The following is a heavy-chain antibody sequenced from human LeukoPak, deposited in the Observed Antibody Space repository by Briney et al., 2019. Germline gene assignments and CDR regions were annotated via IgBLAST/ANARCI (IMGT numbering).Heavy chain of an antibody. CDR2: IYDSGTT. Sequence: SQTLSLTCTVSGGSISNGGCYWSWIRQHPGKGLEWIGYIYDSGTTYYNPALQSRVTISVDMSDNHFSLKMKSMTAADTAVYFCARGGDRRGFDYWGQGTLVTVSS. CDR3: ARGGDRRGFDY. J-gene: IGHJ4*02. CDR1: GGSISNGGCY. V-gene: IGHV4-31*03. D-gene: IGHD3-10*01.